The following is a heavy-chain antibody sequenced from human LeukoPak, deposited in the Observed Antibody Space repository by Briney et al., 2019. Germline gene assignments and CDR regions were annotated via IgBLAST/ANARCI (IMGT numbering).Heavy chain of an antibody. D-gene: IGHD2-2*01. V-gene: IGHV3-23*01. CDR2: ISGSGGST. CDR1: GFTFSSYA. Sequence: GGSLRLSCAASGFTFSSYAMSWVRQAPGKGLEWVSAISGSGGSTYYADSVKGRFTISRDNSKNTLYLQMNSLRAEDTAVYYCAKGGGGRGCCSSTSCYLFDYWGQGTLVTVSS. CDR3: AKGGGGRGCCSSTSCYLFDY. J-gene: IGHJ4*02.